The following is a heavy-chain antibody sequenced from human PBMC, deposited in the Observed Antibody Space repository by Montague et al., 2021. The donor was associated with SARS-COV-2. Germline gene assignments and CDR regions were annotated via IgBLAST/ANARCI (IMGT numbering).Heavy chain of an antibody. Sequence: SETLSLTCSVSGVSISSGSYYRSWVRQPPGKGLEWIGYVYHTGRTNYXPSLKSRVTLSIDTSKNQFSLNLTSVTAADTAVYYCVREKYYFDDSGSKWGQGTLVTV. CDR3: VREKYYFDDSGSK. J-gene: IGHJ4*02. CDR2: VYHTGRT. D-gene: IGHD3-22*01. V-gene: IGHV4-61*01. CDR1: GVSISSGSYY.